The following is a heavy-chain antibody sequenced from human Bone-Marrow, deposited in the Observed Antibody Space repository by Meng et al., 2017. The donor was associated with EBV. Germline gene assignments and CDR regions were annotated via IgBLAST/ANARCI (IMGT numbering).Heavy chain of an antibody. CDR3: AGEHFDY. CDR2: ISYDGSNK. V-gene: IGHV3-30-3*01. Sequence: QGQLVGSGGGVVQPGRSLSLSCAASGFTFSSYAMHWVRQAPGKGLEWVAVISYDGSNKYYADSVKGRFTISRDNSKNTLYLQMNSLRAEDTAVYYCAGEHFDYWGQGTLVTVSS. J-gene: IGHJ4*02. CDR1: GFTFSSYA.